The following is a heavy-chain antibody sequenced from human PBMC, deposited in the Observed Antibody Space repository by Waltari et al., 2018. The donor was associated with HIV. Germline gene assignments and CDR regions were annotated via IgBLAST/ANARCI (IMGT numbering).Heavy chain of an antibody. D-gene: IGHD5-12*01. J-gene: IGHJ4*02. CDR1: RDVFTNFS. CDR3: AASPERPGFEAPLFFFDY. Sequence: VQLVQSGAEMKKPGSSVRVSCKCSRDVFTNFSLKWLRQAPGTRPEWMAEITPCSGTTDYARKCRGRVTLSADKSASTIYMDLRSLSSGDTAVYYCAASPERPGFEAPLFFFDYWGQGTLITVSS. V-gene: IGHV1-69*10. CDR2: ITPCSGTT.